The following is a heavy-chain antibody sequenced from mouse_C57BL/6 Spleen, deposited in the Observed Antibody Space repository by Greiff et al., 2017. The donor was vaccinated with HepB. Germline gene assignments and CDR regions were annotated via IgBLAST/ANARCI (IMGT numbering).Heavy chain of an antibody. CDR3: ARWDGQRGGIAMDY. J-gene: IGHJ4*01. Sequence: QVQLQQPGAELVRPGSSVKLSCKASGYTFTSYWMHWVKQRPIQGLEWIGNIDPSDSETHYNQKFKDKATLTVDKSSSTAYMQLSSLTSEDSAVYYRARWDGQRGGIAMDYWGQGTSVTVSS. CDR2: IDPSDSET. CDR1: GYTFTSYW. D-gene: IGHD2-3*01. V-gene: IGHV1-52*01.